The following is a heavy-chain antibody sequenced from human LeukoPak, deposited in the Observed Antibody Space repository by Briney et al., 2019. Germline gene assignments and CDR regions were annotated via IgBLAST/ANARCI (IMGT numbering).Heavy chain of an antibody. J-gene: IGHJ4*02. CDR1: GDSTSSDRYY. V-gene: IGHV4-61*01. CDR3: AGGNWNYPWYFDY. CDR2: IYYSGST. D-gene: IGHD1-7*01. Sequence: PSETLSLTCTVSGDSTSSDRYYGGWVRQPPGKGLEWIGNIYYSGSTNYNPSLKSRVTISVDTSKNQFSLKLSSVTAADTAVYYCAGGNWNYPWYFDYWGQGTLVTVSS.